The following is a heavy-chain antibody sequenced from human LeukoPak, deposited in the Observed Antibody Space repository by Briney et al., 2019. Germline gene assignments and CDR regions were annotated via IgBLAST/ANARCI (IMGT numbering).Heavy chain of an antibody. Sequence: GGSLKLSCAASGFTFSDSAMHWVRQASGKGLEWVGRIRSKANTYATAYVASVKGRFTISRDDSKNTAYLQMNSLKTEDTAVYYCARESSHDYGDSFDYWGQGTLVTVSS. V-gene: IGHV3-73*01. CDR2: IRSKANTYAT. CDR3: ARESSHDYGDSFDY. D-gene: IGHD4-17*01. J-gene: IGHJ4*02. CDR1: GFTFSDSA.